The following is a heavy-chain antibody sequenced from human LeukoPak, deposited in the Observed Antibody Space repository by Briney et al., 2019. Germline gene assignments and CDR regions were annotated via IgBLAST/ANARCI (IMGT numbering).Heavy chain of an antibody. CDR3: ARGDNLGY. Sequence: PGGSLRLSCAASGFTVSSNYMNWVRQAPGRGLEWVSVLYSGGGTYYADSVKGRFNISRDNSKNTLYLQINSLRAEDTAVYYCARGDNLGYWGQGTLVTVSS. CDR1: GFTVSSNY. V-gene: IGHV3-53*01. J-gene: IGHJ4*02. CDR2: LYSGGGT.